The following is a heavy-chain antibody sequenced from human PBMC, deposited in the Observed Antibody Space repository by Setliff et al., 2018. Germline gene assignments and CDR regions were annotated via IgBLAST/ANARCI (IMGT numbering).Heavy chain of an antibody. V-gene: IGHV3-33*08. D-gene: IGHD6-19*01. J-gene: IGHJ4*02. CDR3: ARTCSGSTCHAGLDY. Sequence: PGGSLRLSCAASGFTFSSYRMHWVRQAPGKGLEWVAVIWDDGGNKYHADSVKGRFTISRDNSKNTLYLQMNSLSAEDTAVYYCARTCSGSTCHAGLDYWGQGIPVTVSS. CDR2: IWDDGGNK. CDR1: GFTFSSYR.